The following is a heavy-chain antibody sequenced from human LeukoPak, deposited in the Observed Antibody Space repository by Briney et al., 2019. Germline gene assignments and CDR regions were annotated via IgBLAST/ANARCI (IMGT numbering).Heavy chain of an antibody. CDR3: VREGYCSGGSCYTNLDY. Sequence: PGGSLRLSCAASGFTFSDYYMSWIRQAPAKGLEWVSYISRSSSYTKYADSVKGRFTISRDNAKNSLYLQMNSLRAEDTAVYYCVREGYCSGGSCYTNLDYWGQGTLVTVSS. J-gene: IGHJ4*02. V-gene: IGHV3-11*05. D-gene: IGHD2-15*01. CDR2: ISRSSSYT. CDR1: GFTFSDYY.